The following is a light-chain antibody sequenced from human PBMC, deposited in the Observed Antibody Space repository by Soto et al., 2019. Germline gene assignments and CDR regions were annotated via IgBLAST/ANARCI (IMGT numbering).Light chain of an antibody. CDR2: DVS. J-gene: IGLJ1*01. CDR3: SSYTTSNTRQIV. CDR1: SSDVGGYTY. Sequence: QSVLTQPASVSGSPGQAITISCTGTSSDVGGYTYVSWYQQHPGKAPKFIIYDVSNRPSGVSNRFSGSKSGNTASLTISGLQAEDEADYYCSSYTTSNTRQIVFGTGTQLTVL. V-gene: IGLV2-14*01.